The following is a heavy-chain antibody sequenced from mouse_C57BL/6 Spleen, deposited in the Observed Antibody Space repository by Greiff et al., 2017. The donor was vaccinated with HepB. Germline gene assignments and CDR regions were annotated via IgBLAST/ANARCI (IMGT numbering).Heavy chain of an antibody. D-gene: IGHD1-1*01. V-gene: IGHV1-53*01. CDR3: ARDYGSSYYYAMDY. CDR2: INPSNGGT. J-gene: IGHJ4*01. Sequence: QVQLQQPGTELVKPGASVKLSCKAFGYTFPSYWMHWVTQRPGQGLEWIGNINPSNGGTNYNEKFKSKATLTVDKSSSTAYMQLSSLTSEDSAVYYCARDYGSSYYYAMDYWGQGTSVTVSS. CDR1: GYTFPSYW.